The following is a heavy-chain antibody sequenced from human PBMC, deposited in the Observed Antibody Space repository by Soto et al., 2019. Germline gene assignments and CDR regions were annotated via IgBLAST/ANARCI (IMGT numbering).Heavy chain of an antibody. CDR3: AAGPVTTLWGY. CDR1: EFTFTTSS. Sequence: QMQLVQSGPEVKKPGTSVKVSCKASEFTFTTSSVQWVRQARGQRPEWIGWIVVGSGNTNYAQKFQERVTITRDMYTSTAYMELSSLRSEDTAVYYCAAGPVTTLWGYWGQGTLVTVSS. CDR2: IVVGSGNT. J-gene: IGHJ4*02. D-gene: IGHD4-17*01. V-gene: IGHV1-58*01.